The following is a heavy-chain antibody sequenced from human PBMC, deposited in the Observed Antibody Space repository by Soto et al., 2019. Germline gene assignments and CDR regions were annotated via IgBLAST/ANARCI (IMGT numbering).Heavy chain of an antibody. CDR3: ARELYSSGWYRDY. J-gene: IGHJ4*02. Sequence: GGSLRLSCAASGFTFISYSMNWVRQAPGKGLEWVSSISSSSSYIYYADSVKGRFTISRDNAKNSLYLQMNSLRAEDTAVYYCARELYSSGWYRDYWGQGTLVTVSS. D-gene: IGHD6-19*01. CDR1: GFTFISYS. V-gene: IGHV3-21*01. CDR2: ISSSSSYI.